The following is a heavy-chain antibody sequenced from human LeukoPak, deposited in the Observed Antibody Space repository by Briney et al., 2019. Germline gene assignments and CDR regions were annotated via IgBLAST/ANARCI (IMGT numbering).Heavy chain of an antibody. V-gene: IGHV3-49*04. CDR1: GFTFGDYA. J-gene: IGHJ4*02. CDR2: IRKKGCGETT. Sequence: GGSLRLSCTASGFTFGDYAMTWVRQAPGKGLEWVGFIRKKGCGETTEYAASVKGRFTISSDDSNSIAYLQMNSLKTEDTAVYYCARANCVNGVCHHFDYWGQGTLVTVSS. D-gene: IGHD2-8*01. CDR3: ARANCVNGVCHHFDY.